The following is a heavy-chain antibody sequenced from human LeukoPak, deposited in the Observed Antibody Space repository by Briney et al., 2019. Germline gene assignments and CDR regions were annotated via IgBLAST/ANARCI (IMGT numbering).Heavy chain of an antibody. V-gene: IGHV3-21*04. D-gene: IGHD6-13*01. CDR2: ISSTSSYI. CDR1: GFTFSGYY. CDR3: AKDFEAAAGITDY. J-gene: IGHJ4*02. Sequence: PGGSLRLSCAASGFTFSGYYMNWVRQAPGKGLEWVSSISSTSSYIYYADSVKGRFTISRDNSKNTLYLQMNSLRAEDTAVYYCAKDFEAAAGITDYWGQGTLVTVSS.